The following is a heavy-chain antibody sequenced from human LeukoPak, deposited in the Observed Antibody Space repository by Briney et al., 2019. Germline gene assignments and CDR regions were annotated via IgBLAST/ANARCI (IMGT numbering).Heavy chain of an antibody. D-gene: IGHD6-13*01. Sequence: GGSLRLSCAASGFTFSSYSMNWVRQAPGKGLEWVSSIISSSSYIYYADSVKGRFTISGDNAKNSLYLQMNSLRAEDTAVYYCARVIVVGSSWYDYWGQGTLVTVSS. CDR1: GFTFSSYS. CDR3: ARVIVVGSSWYDY. CDR2: IISSSSYI. V-gene: IGHV3-21*01. J-gene: IGHJ4*02.